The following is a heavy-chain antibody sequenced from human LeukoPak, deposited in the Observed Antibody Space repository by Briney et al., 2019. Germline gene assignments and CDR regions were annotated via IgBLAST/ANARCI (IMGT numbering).Heavy chain of an antibody. CDR2: IWYDGDNK. CDR1: RFTFSSYV. D-gene: IGHD3-22*01. V-gene: IGHV3-33*06. Sequence: GRSLRLSCAASRFTFSSYVMHWVRQAPGKGLEWAALIWYDGDNKYYSDSVKGRFTISRDNSKNTLYPQMNSLRAEDTAVYYCAKARATYLYDTSGFSALDYWGQGTLVTVSS. CDR3: AKARATYLYDTSGFSALDY. J-gene: IGHJ4*02.